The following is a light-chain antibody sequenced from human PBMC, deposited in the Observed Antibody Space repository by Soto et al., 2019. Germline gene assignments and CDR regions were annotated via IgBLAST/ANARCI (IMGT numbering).Light chain of an antibody. J-gene: IGKJ1*01. CDR2: GAS. CDR1: QSISNNY. V-gene: IGKV3-20*01. Sequence: ESVLTQSPDTLSMSPGERATLSCRASQSISNNYLGWYQQKVGQAPRLLIYGASSRATAIPERFSGSGSGTDFTLTIRRLEPEDFAVYYCQYYGSSRTFGQGTKVDI. CDR3: QYYGSSRT.